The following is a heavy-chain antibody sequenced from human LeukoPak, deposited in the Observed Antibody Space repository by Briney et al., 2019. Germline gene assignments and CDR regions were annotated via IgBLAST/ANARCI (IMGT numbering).Heavy chain of an antibody. J-gene: IGHJ4*02. CDR3: ASSPSYCSSTNCYANY. D-gene: IGHD2-2*01. V-gene: IGHV3-21*01. CDR1: GFTFSTYT. Sequence: GGSLRLSCAASGFTFSTYTMNWVRQAPGQGLEWVSSISSISSHIFYADSVKGRFTISRDNAKNSLYLQMSSLRAEDTAVYYCASSPSYCSSTNCYANYWGQGTLVTVSS. CDR2: ISSISSHI.